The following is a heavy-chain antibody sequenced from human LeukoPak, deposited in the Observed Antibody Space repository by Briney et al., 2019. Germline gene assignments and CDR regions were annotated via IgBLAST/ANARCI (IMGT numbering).Heavy chain of an antibody. D-gene: IGHD2-15*01. CDR2: IKQDGSEK. J-gene: IGHJ3*02. CDR1: GFTFSSYW. Sequence: GGSLRLSCAASGFTFSSYWMSWVRQAPGKGLEWVANIKQDGSEKYYVDSVMGRFTISRDNAKNSLYLQMNSLRAEDTAVYYCARGGGYCSGGSCFLGAFDIWGQGTMVTVSS. CDR3: ARGGGYCSGGSCFLGAFDI. V-gene: IGHV3-7*01.